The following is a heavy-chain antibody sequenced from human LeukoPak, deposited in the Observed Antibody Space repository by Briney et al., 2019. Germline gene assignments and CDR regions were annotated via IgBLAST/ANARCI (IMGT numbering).Heavy chain of an antibody. CDR3: ALIPSFQVVPADY. V-gene: IGHV1-8*03. J-gene: IGHJ4*02. D-gene: IGHD2-2*01. CDR2: MNPNSGNA. CDR1: GYTFTIYD. Sequence: GASVKVSCKASGYTFTIYDINWVRQATGQGLEWMGWMNPNSGNAGYAQKFQGRVTITRNTSLSTAYMELSSLRSEDTAVYYCALIPSFQVVPADYWGQGTLVTVSS.